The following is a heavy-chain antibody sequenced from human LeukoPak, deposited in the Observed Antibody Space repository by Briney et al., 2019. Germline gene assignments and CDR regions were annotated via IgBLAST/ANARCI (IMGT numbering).Heavy chain of an antibody. Sequence: GASVKVSCKASGYTFTSYGISWVRQATGQELEWMGWMSPNSGNTGYAQKFQGRVTMTRNTSMSTAYMELSSLRSDDTAVYYCARGRLRYLDWTRAYSDYWGQGTLVTVSS. D-gene: IGHD3-9*01. V-gene: IGHV1-8*02. CDR3: ARGRLRYLDWTRAYSDY. CDR2: MSPNSGNT. CDR1: GYTFTSYG. J-gene: IGHJ4*02.